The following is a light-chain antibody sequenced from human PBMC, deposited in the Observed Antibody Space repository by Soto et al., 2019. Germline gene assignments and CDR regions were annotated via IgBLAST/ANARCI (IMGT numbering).Light chain of an antibody. J-gene: IGKJ1*01. V-gene: IGKV3-20*01. CDR2: GAS. CDR3: HQYGSSGT. CDR1: QSVSNNY. Sequence: EIELTQSPGTLSLSPGDRATLSCRASQSVSNNYISWYQKQPSQAPRLLIYGASNRTTGIPDRFSGSGSGTDFPLTISRLEPEDSAVYYCHQYGSSGTFGQGTKVDIK.